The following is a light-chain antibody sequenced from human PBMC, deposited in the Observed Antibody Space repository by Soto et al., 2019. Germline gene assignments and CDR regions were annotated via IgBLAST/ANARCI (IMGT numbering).Light chain of an antibody. CDR2: GAS. CDR1: PSVSSSY. J-gene: IGKJ1*01. V-gene: IGKV3-20*01. Sequence: EIVLTQAPGTLSLSPGERPTLSCRASPSVSSSYLAWYQQKPGQAPRLLIYGASSRATGIPDRFSGSGSGTDFTLTISRLESEDFAVYYCQQYNNSPWTFGQGTKVDIK. CDR3: QQYNNSPWT.